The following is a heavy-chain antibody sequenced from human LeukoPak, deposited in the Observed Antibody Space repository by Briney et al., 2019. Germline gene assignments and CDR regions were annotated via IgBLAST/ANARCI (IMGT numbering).Heavy chain of an antibody. J-gene: IGHJ5*02. CDR3: ARPGSFNNWFDP. CDR2: IYYSGST. V-gene: IGHV4-39*01. Sequence: PSDTLSLTCTVSGGSISISSYYWGWIRQPPGKGLEWIGSIYYSGSTYYNPSLKSRVTISVDTSKNQFSLKLSSVTAADTAVYYCARPGSFNNWFDPWGQGTLVTVSS. CDR1: GGSISISSYY. D-gene: IGHD6-13*01.